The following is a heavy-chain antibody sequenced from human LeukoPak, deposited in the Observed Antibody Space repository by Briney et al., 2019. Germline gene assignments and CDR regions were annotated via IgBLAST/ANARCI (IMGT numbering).Heavy chain of an antibody. Sequence: GASVKVSCKASGYTFRSYDITWVRQAPGQGLEWMGWISPNNGNTNYAQKFQGRVTMTTDTSTSTAYMELRSLRSDDTAVYYCARDVGGAFDIWGQGTMVTVSS. CDR2: ISPNNGNT. CDR3: ARDVGGAFDI. D-gene: IGHD2-15*01. J-gene: IGHJ3*02. V-gene: IGHV1-18*01. CDR1: GYTFRSYD.